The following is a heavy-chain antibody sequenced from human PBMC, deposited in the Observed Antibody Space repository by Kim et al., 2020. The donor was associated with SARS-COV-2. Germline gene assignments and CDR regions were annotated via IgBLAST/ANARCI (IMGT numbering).Heavy chain of an antibody. Sequence: SETLSLTCTVSGGSISSSSYYWGWIRQPPGKGLEWIGSIYYSGSTYYNPSLKSRVTISVDTSKNQFSLKLSSVTAADTAVYYCARLGTAAGVDYYYYMDVWGKGTTVTVSS. D-gene: IGHD6-13*01. J-gene: IGHJ6*03. CDR3: ARLGTAAGVDYYYYMDV. CDR1: GGSISSSSYY. CDR2: IYYSGST. V-gene: IGHV4-39*01.